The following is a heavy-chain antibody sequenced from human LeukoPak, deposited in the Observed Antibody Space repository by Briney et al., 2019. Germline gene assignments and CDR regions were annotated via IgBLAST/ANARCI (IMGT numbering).Heavy chain of an antibody. CDR3: ARGSGLRWFYYYYMDV. CDR1: GYTFTSSD. Sequence: AAVKVSCKASGYTFTSSDIKWVRQATGQGLEWMGWMNPNSGNTGYAQKFQCRVTITRNTSISTAYMELSSLRSEDTAVYYCARGSGLRWFYYYYMDVWGKGTTVTVSS. J-gene: IGHJ6*03. CDR2: MNPNSGNT. D-gene: IGHD4-23*01. V-gene: IGHV1-8*03.